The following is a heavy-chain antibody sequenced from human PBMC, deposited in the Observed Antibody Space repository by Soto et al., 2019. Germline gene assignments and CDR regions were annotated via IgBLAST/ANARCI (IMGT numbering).Heavy chain of an antibody. D-gene: IGHD1-1*01. J-gene: IGHJ4*02. CDR1: GYIFTSYA. V-gene: IGHV1-3*01. CDR3: ARGNNAPAEY. Sequence: ASVKVSCKASGYIFTSYAMHWVRQAPGQRPEWMGWINAGNGNTKYAQNLLDRVTFTRDTSASTVHMELSSLRSEDTAVYYCARGNNAPAEYWGQGTLVNVS. CDR2: INAGNGNT.